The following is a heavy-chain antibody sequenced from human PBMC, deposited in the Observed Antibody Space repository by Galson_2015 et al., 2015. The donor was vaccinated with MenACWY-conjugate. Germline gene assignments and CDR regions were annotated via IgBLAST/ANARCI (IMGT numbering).Heavy chain of an antibody. CDR2: IRGSNDDT. V-gene: IGHV3-23*01. CDR3: AFRSALVWYYFDF. D-gene: IGHD2-21*01. Sequence: SLRLSCAGSGFTFSTYAMSWVRQAPGKGLEGVSAIRGSNDDTYYADSVKGRFTISRDNSKNTVYLQMNSLTAEDTAVYYCAFRSALVWYYFDFWGQGTLVTVSS. J-gene: IGHJ4*02. CDR1: GFTFSTYA.